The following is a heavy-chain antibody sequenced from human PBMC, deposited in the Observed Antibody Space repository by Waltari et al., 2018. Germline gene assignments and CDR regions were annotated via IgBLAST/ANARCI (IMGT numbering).Heavy chain of an antibody. V-gene: IGHV4-34*01. J-gene: IGHJ5*02. Sequence: QVQLQQWGAGLLKPSETLSLTCAVYGGSFSGYYWSWIRQPPGKGLEWIGEINHRGSTNYSPSLKSRVTISVDTSKTQFSLKLSSVTAADTAVYYCARPSTMVRGVNRRGNWFDPLGQGTLVTVSS. CDR2: INHRGST. CDR1: GGSFSGYY. D-gene: IGHD3-10*01. CDR3: ARPSTMVRGVNRRGNWFDP.